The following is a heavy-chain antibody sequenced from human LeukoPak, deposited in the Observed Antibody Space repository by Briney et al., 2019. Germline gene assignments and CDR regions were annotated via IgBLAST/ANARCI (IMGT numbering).Heavy chain of an antibody. CDR1: GFTFSSYA. D-gene: IGHD1-26*01. CDR2: ISGSGGST. CDR3: AKREYSGSYYPRGAFDI. V-gene: IGHV3-23*01. J-gene: IGHJ3*02. Sequence: GRSLRLSCAASGFTFSSYAMSWVRQAPGKGLEWVSAISGSGGSTYYADSVKGRFTISRENSKNTLYLQMNSLRAEDTAVYYCAKREYSGSYYPRGAFDIWGQGTMVTVSS.